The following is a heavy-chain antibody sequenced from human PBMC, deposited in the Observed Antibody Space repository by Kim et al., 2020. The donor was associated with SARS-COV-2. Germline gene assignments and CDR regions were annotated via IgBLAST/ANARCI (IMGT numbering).Heavy chain of an antibody. D-gene: IGHD6-19*01. Sequence: GGSLRLSCAVSGFTFSDSAIHWVRQSSGKGLEWVGRIAQKIDSHPTSYGASMKGRFTLSRDDSKNTAYLQMNSLTTEDTAVYYCSVLQWLTGGGPVWGQGTLVTVSS. J-gene: IGHJ4*02. CDR3: SVLQWLTGGGPV. CDR1: GFTFSDSA. CDR2: IAQKIDSHPT. V-gene: IGHV3-73*01.